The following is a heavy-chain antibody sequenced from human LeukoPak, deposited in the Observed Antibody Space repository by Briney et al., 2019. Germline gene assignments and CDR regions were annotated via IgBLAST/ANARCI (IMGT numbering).Heavy chain of an antibody. D-gene: IGHD3-3*01. Sequence: GGSLRLSCAASGFTFDDDTMHWVRQTPGRGLEWVSFITWKSHRTHYADSVKCRFTVSRDNSKDSLYLQMNSLRTEDTGLYHCASEVGYRSLGYLGQGTLVTVSS. J-gene: IGHJ4*02. CDR1: GFTFDDDT. CDR2: ITWKSHRT. CDR3: ASEVGYRSLGY. V-gene: IGHV3-43*01.